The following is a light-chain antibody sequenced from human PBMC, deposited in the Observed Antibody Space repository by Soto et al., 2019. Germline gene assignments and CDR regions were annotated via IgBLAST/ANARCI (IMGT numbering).Light chain of an antibody. CDR1: QTIRSW. J-gene: IGKJ1*01. V-gene: IGKV1-5*01. CDR2: DAS. CDR3: QQYETFSGT. Sequence: DIQMTQSPSTLSASVGDRVTITCRASQTIRSWLAWYQQKPGKAPKLLIYDASSLESGVPSRFSGSGSGTEFTLTISSLQPDDFATYYCQQYETFSGTFGPGTKVEI.